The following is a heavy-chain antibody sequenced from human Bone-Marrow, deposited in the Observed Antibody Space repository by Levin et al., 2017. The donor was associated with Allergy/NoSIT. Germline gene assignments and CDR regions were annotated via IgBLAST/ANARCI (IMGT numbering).Heavy chain of an antibody. CDR3: AKANCGINCPGLNWFDP. CDR1: GFLLSDTY. D-gene: IGHD2-21*01. J-gene: IGHJ5*02. V-gene: IGHV3-15*01. Sequence: GESLKISCAASGFLLSDTYMAWIRLTPGKGLEWVGRITTTGTTDYAPALEGRITISRDDARNIVSLQMNSLQTDDTAVYYCAKANCGINCPGLNWFDPWGQGTRVTVSS. CDR2: ITTTGTT.